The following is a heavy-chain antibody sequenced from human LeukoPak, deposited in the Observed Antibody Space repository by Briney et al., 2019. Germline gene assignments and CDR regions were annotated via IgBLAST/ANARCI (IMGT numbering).Heavy chain of an antibody. V-gene: IGHV4-4*07. CDR2: IYTSGST. CDR3: SRVVVGLIQNYYYYMDV. CDR1: GGSISSYY. J-gene: IGHJ6*03. D-gene: IGHD2-15*01. Sequence: SETLSLTCTVSGGSISSYYWSWIRQPAGKGLEWIGRIYTSGSTNYNPSLKSRVTISVDKSKNQFSLKLSSVTAADTAVYYCSRVVVGLIQNYYYYMDVWGKGTTVTVSS.